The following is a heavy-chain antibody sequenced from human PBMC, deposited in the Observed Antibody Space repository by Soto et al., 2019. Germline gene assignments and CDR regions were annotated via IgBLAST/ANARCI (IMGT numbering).Heavy chain of an antibody. V-gene: IGHV3-23*01. CDR2: LSGSGGST. CDR3: AKVVRHYYDSSGSFDAFDI. Sequence: EVQLLESGGGLVQPGGSLRLSCAASGFTFSSYAMSWVRQAPGKGLEWVSALSGSGGSTYYADSVKGRFTISRDNSKNTLYLQMNSLRAEDTAVYYCAKVVRHYYDSSGSFDAFDIWGQGTMVTVSS. D-gene: IGHD3-22*01. J-gene: IGHJ3*02. CDR1: GFTFSSYA.